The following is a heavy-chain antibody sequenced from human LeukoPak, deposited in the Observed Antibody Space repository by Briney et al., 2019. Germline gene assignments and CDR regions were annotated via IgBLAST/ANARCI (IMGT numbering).Heavy chain of an antibody. J-gene: IGHJ4*02. CDR3: ARETYCGGDCYSGFDY. D-gene: IGHD2-21*02. Sequence: SETLSLTCIVSGGSISSYFWSWIRQPPGKGLEWIGYIYYSGSTNYNPSLKSRLTTSVDTSKNQFSLKLSSVTAADTAVYYCARETYCGGDCYSGFDYWGQGTLVTVSS. CDR2: IYYSGST. CDR1: GGSISSYF. V-gene: IGHV4-59*01.